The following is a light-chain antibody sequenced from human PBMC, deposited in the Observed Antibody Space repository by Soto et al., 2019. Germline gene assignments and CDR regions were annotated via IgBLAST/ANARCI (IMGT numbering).Light chain of an antibody. V-gene: IGLV2-23*01. CDR3: CSYASSSTYV. J-gene: IGLJ1*01. CDR1: SSDVGNYNL. Sequence: QSLLTQPASVSGSPGQSITISCTGTSSDVGNYNLVSWYQHDPGKAPKLLIYEGSKRPSGVSDRFSGSKSGNTASLTISGLQAEDEADYYCCSYASSSTYVFGTGTKATVL. CDR2: EGS.